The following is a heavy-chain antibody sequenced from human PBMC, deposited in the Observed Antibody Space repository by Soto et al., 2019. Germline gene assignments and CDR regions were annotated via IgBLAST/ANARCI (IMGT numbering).Heavy chain of an antibody. CDR2: IGPESGAT. D-gene: IGHD1-26*01. CDR1: GYTFTGHY. J-gene: IGHJ4*02. V-gene: IGHV1-2*02. Sequence: ASVKVSCKTSGYTFTGHYIHWVRQAPQQGPEWVGEIGPESGATRYAQKFRGRVTVTMDTSITTVYMELKNLSPDDTAVYYCGRGRSGQIVVFYWGQGTPVTVS. CDR3: GRGRSGQIVVFY.